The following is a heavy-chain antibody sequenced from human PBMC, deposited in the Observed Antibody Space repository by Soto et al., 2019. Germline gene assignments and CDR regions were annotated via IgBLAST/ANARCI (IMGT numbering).Heavy chain of an antibody. J-gene: IGHJ3*02. Sequence: EVQLVESGGGLVQPGGSLIFSCAASGFTFSGSAMHWVRKASGKGLGWVGRIRSKAYSYPTAYAASVNGRFTLSRDDSKNTAYLQMNSLKSEDTAVYYCSRSSKTGDDAFDIWGQGTMVTVSS. CDR2: IRSKAYSYPT. V-gene: IGHV3-73*01. CDR3: SRSSKTGDDAFDI. CDR1: GFTFSGSA. D-gene: IGHD7-27*01.